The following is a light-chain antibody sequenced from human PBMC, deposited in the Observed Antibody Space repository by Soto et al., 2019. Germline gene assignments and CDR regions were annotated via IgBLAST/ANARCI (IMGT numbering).Light chain of an antibody. V-gene: IGKV3-20*01. CDR3: QQYGSSPVT. CDR1: QSVSSTY. Sequence: EIVLTQSPGTLSLSPGERATLSCRASQSVSSTYLAWYLQKPGQAPRLLIYGASSRATGIPDRFSGSESGTDFTLTISRLEPEDFAVYYCQQYGSSPVTFGQGTKV. CDR2: GAS. J-gene: IGKJ1*01.